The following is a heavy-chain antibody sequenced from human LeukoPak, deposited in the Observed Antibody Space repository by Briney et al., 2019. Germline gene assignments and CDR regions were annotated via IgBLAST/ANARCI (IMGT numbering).Heavy chain of an antibody. Sequence: GASVKVSCKASGGTFSSYAISWVRQAPGQGLEWMGGIIPIFGTANYAQKFQGRVTITADESTSTAYMELSSLRSEDTAVYYCARIGTMVRGVKSAFDIWGQGTMVTVSS. J-gene: IGHJ3*02. V-gene: IGHV1-69*01. CDR2: IIPIFGTA. CDR1: GGTFSSYA. CDR3: ARIGTMVRGVKSAFDI. D-gene: IGHD3-10*01.